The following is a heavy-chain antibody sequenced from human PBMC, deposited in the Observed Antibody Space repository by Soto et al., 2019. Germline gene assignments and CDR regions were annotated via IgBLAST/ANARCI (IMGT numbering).Heavy chain of an antibody. CDR2: IYYSGST. J-gene: IGHJ6*02. D-gene: IGHD4-4*01. Sequence: QVQLQESGPGLVKPSQTLSLTCTVSGGSISSGDYYWSWIRQPPGKGLEWIGYIYYSGSTYYNPSLKSRVTISVDTSKNQFSLKLSSVTAADTAVYYCARTLTTADYYYYGMDVWGQGTTVTVSS. V-gene: IGHV4-30-4*01. CDR1: GGSISSGDYY. CDR3: ARTLTTADYYYYGMDV.